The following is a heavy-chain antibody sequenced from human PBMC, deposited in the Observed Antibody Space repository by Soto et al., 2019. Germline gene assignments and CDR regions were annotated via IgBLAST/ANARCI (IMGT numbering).Heavy chain of an antibody. Sequence: GGSLRLSCAASGFTFSSYGMHWVRQAPGKGLEWVAVISYDGSNKYYADSVKGRFTISRDNSKNTLYLQMNSLRAEDTAVYYCAKDSYYYDSSGYFVDDWGQGTLVTVSS. CDR1: GFTFSSYG. J-gene: IGHJ4*02. D-gene: IGHD3-22*01. CDR2: ISYDGSNK. CDR3: AKDSYYYDSSGYFVDD. V-gene: IGHV3-30*18.